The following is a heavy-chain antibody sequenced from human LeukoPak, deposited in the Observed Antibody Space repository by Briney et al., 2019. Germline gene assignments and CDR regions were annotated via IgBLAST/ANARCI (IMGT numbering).Heavy chain of an antibody. CDR3: ARVGGSSWSYYYYYGMDV. CDR2: IYYSGST. D-gene: IGHD2-15*01. J-gene: IGHJ6*02. V-gene: IGHV4-39*07. CDR1: GGSISGSSYY. Sequence: SETLSLTCTVSGGSISGSSYYWGWIRQPPGTGLEWIGSIYYSGSTYYNPSLKSRVTISVDTSKNQFSLKLSSVTAADTAVYYCARVGGSSWSYYYYYGMDVWGQGTTVTVSS.